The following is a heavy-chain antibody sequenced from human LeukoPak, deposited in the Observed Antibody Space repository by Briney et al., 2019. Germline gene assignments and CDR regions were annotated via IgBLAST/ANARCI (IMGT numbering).Heavy chain of an antibody. CDR1: GYTFGTHW. D-gene: IGHD2-15*01. V-gene: IGHV1-46*01. CDR3: ARAGGYCGRISCPYYFDY. CDR2: INPSGDFR. Sequence: GASVKVSCKASGYTFGTHWMHWVRQATGQGLEWMGIINPSGDFRSYAQKFQGRVTVTRDMSTRTVYMELSDLEPEDTAVYYCARAGGYCGRISCPYYFDYWGQGSLVAVSS. J-gene: IGHJ4*02.